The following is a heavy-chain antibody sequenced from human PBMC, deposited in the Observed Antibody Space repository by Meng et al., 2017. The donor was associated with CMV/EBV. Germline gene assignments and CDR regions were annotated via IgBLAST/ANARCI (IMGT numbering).Heavy chain of an antibody. CDR2: INPNSGGT. CDR3: ARFDYCTNGVCPPDP. V-gene: IGHV1-2*02. J-gene: IGHJ5*02. D-gene: IGHD2-8*01. CDR1: GYTFTGYY. Sequence: ASVLVSCKASGYTFTGYYMHWVRQAPGQGLEWMGWINPNSGGTNYAQKSQGRVTMTWDTSISTAYMELSRLRSDDTAVYYCARFDYCTNGVCPPDPWGQGTLVTVSS.